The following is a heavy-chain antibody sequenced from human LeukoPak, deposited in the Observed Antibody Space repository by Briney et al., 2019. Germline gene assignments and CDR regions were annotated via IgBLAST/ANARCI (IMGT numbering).Heavy chain of an antibody. CDR3: ARHGYCSSTSCYEDY. J-gene: IGHJ4*02. D-gene: IGHD2-2*03. CDR2: IYTSGST. Sequence: SETLSLTCTVSGGSISSYYWSWIRQPPGKGLEWIGYIYTSGSTNYNPSLKSRVTISVDTSNNQFSLKLSSVAAADTAVYYCARHGYCSSTSCYEDYWGQGTLVTVSS. CDR1: GGSISSYY. V-gene: IGHV4-4*09.